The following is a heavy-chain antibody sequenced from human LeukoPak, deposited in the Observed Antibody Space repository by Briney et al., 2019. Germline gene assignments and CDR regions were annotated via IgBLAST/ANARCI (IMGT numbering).Heavy chain of an antibody. CDR1: GGSISSSSYY. D-gene: IGHD3-16*01. CDR2: IYYSGST. J-gene: IGHJ1*01. V-gene: IGHV4-39*01. Sequence: PSETLSLTCTVSGGSISSSSYYWGWIRQPPGKGLEWIGSIYYSGSTYYNPSLKSRVTISVDTSKNQFSLKLSSVTAADTAVYYCARISYGYFQHWGQGTLVTVSS. CDR3: ARISYGYFQH.